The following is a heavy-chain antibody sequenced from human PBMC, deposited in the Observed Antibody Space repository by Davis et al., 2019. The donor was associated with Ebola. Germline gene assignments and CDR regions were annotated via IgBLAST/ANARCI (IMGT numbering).Heavy chain of an antibody. D-gene: IGHD3-22*01. V-gene: IGHV4-59*01. J-gene: IGHJ4*02. CDR2: IYYSGST. CDR1: GGSISSYY. Sequence: PSETLSLTCTVSGGSISSYYWSWIRQPPGKGLEWIGYIYYSGSTNYNPSLKSRVTISVDTSKNQFSLKLSSVTAADTAVYYCARGGDNYYDTSGYYRTYFDSWGQGIVVTVSS. CDR3: ARGGDNYYDTSGYYRTYFDS.